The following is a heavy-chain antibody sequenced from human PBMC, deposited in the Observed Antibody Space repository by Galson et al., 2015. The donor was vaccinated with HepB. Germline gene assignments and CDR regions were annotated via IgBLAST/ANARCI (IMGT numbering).Heavy chain of an antibody. CDR3: VREFVSGGDYADFRTAFDP. D-gene: IGHD4-17*01. J-gene: IGHJ5*02. CDR2: LHTTEGI. V-gene: IGHV4-4*07. Sequence: SETLSLTCSVSGTPLGSYYFSWVRQPAGQGLEWIGRLHTTEGINYNPSLKSRVTMSADTSDSQLSLKLRSVTVADTAIYYCVREFVSGGDYADFRTAFDPWGQGVQVTVSS. CDR1: GTPLGSYY.